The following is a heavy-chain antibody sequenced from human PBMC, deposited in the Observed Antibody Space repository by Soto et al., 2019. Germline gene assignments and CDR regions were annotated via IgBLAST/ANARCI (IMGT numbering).Heavy chain of an antibody. CDR1: GGSISSGVYS. V-gene: IGHV4-30-2*01. J-gene: IGHJ3*02. D-gene: IGHD3-10*01. Sequence: PSETLSLTCAVSGGSISSGVYSWSWIRHPPGKGLEWIGYIYHSGSTYYNPSLKSRVTISVDRSKNQFSLKLSSVTAADTAVYYCARGRASLLWFGELSQVDAFDIWGQGTMVTVSS. CDR3: ARGRASLLWFGELSQVDAFDI. CDR2: IYHSGST.